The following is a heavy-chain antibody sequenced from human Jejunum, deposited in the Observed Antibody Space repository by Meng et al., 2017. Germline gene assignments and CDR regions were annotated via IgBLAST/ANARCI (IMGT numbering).Heavy chain of an antibody. Sequence: GESLKISCVASGFTFSFSRYEMTWVRQAPGKGLEWVSYISSSGSIIYYADSVKGRFTVSRDNAKNSLFLQMNSLRAEDTAVYYFARDKGLTEYYYYGLDVWGQGTTVTVSS. CDR2: ISSSGSII. CDR3: ARDKGLTEYYYYGLDV. J-gene: IGHJ6*02. V-gene: IGHV3-48*03. CDR1: GFTFSFSRYE.